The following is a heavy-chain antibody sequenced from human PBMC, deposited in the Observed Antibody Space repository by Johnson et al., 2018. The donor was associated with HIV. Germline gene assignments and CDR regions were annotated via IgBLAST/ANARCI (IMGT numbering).Heavy chain of an antibody. CDR2: ISYDGSNK. Sequence: QVQLVESGGGLVKPGGSLRLSCAASGFTFSSYAMHWVRQAPGKGLEWVAVISYDGSNKYFADSVKGRFTISRDNSKNTLHLQMNSLRAEDTTVYYCARRAHDAFDIWGQGTMVTVSS. CDR3: ARRAHDAFDI. J-gene: IGHJ3*02. V-gene: IGHV3-30*14. CDR1: GFTFSSYA.